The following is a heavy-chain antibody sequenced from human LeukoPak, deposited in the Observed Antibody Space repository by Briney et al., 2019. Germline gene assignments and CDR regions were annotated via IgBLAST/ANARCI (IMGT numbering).Heavy chain of an antibody. CDR1: GFTFSSYG. CDR2: IRYDGSNK. CDR3: ARLLRSSNWFDP. D-gene: IGHD3-22*01. Sequence: PGGSLRLSCAASGFTFSSYGMHWVRQAPGKGLEWVAFIRYDGSNKYYTDSVKGRFTISRDNSKNTLYLQMNSLRSEDTAVYYCARLLRSSNWFDPWGQGTLVTVSS. J-gene: IGHJ5*02. V-gene: IGHV3-30*02.